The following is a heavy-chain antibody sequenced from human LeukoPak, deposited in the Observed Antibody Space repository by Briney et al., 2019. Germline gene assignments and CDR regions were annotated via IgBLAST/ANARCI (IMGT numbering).Heavy chain of an antibody. Sequence: GGSLRLSRAASGYTFSIYGISWVRQAPGKGLEGVSAISGRGGSTYYADSVKGRFTISRDNSKNTLYLQMNSLRAEDTAVYYCAKVVVVPGVSSWFDPWGQGTLVTVSS. D-gene: IGHD2-21*02. J-gene: IGHJ5*02. CDR2: ISGRGGST. CDR3: AKVVVVPGVSSWFDP. V-gene: IGHV3-23*01. CDR1: GYTFSIYG.